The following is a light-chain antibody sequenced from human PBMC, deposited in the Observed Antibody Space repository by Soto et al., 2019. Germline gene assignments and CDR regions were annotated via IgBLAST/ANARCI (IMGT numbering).Light chain of an antibody. CDR1: SSNIGAGYD. V-gene: IGLV1-40*01. Sequence: QSVLTQPPSVSGAPGQRVTISCTGTSSNIGAGYDVHWYRQLPGTAPKLLIFGQNNRPAGVPDRFSGTKSGTSASLAITGLQAEDEAVYYCSSHTGTTLVFAGGTKVTVL. CDR2: GQN. J-gene: IGLJ2*01. CDR3: SSHTGTTLV.